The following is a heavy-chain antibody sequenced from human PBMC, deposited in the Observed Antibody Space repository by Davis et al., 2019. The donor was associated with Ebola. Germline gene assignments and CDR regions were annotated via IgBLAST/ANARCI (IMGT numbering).Heavy chain of an antibody. V-gene: IGHV3-48*02. Sequence: GESLKISCAASGFLFSDFSMNWVRQAQGKGLEWSTYITKDSDVMHYADSVKGRFTVSRDNAKNSLFLQMSSLRDDDSAVYYCARDHFFAFDFWSQGVHVSVSS. CDR3: ARDHFFAFDF. CDR1: GFLFSDFS. J-gene: IGHJ4*02. CDR2: ITKDSDVM.